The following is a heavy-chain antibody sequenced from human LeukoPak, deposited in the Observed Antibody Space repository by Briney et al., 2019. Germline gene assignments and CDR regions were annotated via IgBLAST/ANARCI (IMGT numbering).Heavy chain of an antibody. J-gene: IGHJ3*02. Sequence: GGSLRLSCAASGFTFSSYAMSWVRQAPGKGLEWVSAISGSGGSTYYADSVKGRFTISRDNSKNTLYLQMNSLRAEDTAVYYCAKGTPYCGGGCYSTFLDAFDIWGQGTMVTVSS. CDR2: ISGSGGST. CDR3: AKGTPYCGGGCYSTFLDAFDI. V-gene: IGHV3-23*01. CDR1: GFTFSSYA. D-gene: IGHD2-21*02.